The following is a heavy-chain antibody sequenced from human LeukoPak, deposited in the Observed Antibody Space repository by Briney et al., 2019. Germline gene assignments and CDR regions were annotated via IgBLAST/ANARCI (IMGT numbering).Heavy chain of an antibody. D-gene: IGHD3-10*01. CDR3: ARGRYYKF. J-gene: IGHJ4*02. Sequence: PSETLSLTCAVYGGSFSGYYWSWIRQPPGKGLEWIGEINHSGSTNYNPSLKSRVTISVDTSKNQFSLKLSSVTAAGTAVYYCARGRYYKFWGQGTLVTVSS. CDR1: GGSFSGYY. CDR2: INHSGST. V-gene: IGHV4-34*01.